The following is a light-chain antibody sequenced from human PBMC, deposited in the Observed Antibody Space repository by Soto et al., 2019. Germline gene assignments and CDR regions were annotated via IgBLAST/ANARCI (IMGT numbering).Light chain of an antibody. J-gene: IGKJ4*01. CDR2: DAT. V-gene: IGKV1-33*01. CDR1: QDISNY. CDR3: EQYDNFPLT. Sequence: DIQMTQSPSSLSASVGDRVTITCQASQDISNYLNWYQQKPGKAPKLLIYDATNVETRFPSGFTGSGSGTNFTFAISSLKPEDNAAYYCEQYDNFPLTFRGGTKVEIK.